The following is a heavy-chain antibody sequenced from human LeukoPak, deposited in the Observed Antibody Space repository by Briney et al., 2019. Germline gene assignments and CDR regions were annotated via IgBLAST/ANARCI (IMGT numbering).Heavy chain of an antibody. CDR3: ARSPYSSTCRHLEN. D-gene: IGHD6-13*01. Sequence: GGSLRLSCAASGFTFSTYVMSWVRQAPGKGLEWVSALSASGGDSYYADSVKGRFTISRDNPKNTLYLQMDSLRAEDTAVYYCARSPYSSTCRHLENWGQGALVTVSS. CDR2: LSASGGDS. J-gene: IGHJ4*02. CDR1: GFTFSTYV. V-gene: IGHV3-23*01.